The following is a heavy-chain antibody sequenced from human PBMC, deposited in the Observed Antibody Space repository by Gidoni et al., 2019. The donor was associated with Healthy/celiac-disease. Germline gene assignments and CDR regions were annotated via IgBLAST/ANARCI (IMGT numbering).Heavy chain of an antibody. V-gene: IGHV3-48*02. Sequence: EVQLVESGGGLVQPGGSLRLSCAASGFTFSSYSMNWVRQAPGKGLEWVSYISSSSSTIYYADSVKGRFTISRDNAKNSLYLQMNSLRDEDTAVYYCARDRREGYCSSTSCYYYYGMDVWGQGTTVTVSS. CDR2: ISSSSSTI. CDR3: ARDRREGYCSSTSCYYYYGMDV. D-gene: IGHD2-2*01. J-gene: IGHJ6*02. CDR1: GFTFSSYS.